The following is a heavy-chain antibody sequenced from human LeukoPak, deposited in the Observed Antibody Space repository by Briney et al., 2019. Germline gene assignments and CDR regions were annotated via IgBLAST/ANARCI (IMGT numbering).Heavy chain of an antibody. V-gene: IGHV3-23*01. D-gene: IGHD3-9*01. CDR3: AKLGDILTGYPYYFDC. Sequence: GGSLRLSCAASGVTFNRHGMSWVRQAPGKGLEWVSTISGSGYNTYYADSVMGRFTISRDNSKNTMYLQMNSLRAEDTAVYYCAKLGDILTGYPYYFDCWGQGTLVTVSS. J-gene: IGHJ4*02. CDR1: GVTFNRHG. CDR2: ISGSGYNT.